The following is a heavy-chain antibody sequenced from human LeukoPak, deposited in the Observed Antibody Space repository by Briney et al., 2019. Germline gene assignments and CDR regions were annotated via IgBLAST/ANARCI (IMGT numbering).Heavy chain of an antibody. CDR3: ASGAEGWNY. Sequence: GGSLRLSCAASGFTFSSYDMHWVRQVTGKGLEWVSGIGKSGHTYYAGSVKGRFTISRENAKISLYLQMNDLRAGDTAVYYCASGAEGWNYWGQGTLVTVSS. CDR2: IGKSGHT. J-gene: IGHJ4*02. D-gene: IGHD2-15*01. CDR1: GFTFSSYD. V-gene: IGHV3-13*01.